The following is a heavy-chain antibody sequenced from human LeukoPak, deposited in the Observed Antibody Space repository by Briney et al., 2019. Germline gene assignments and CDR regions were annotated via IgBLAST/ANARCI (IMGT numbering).Heavy chain of an antibody. D-gene: IGHD3-10*01. V-gene: IGHV4-34*01. CDR2: INHSGST. CDR1: GGSFSGYY. Sequence: SETLSLTCAVYGGSFSGYYWSWIRQPPGKGLEWIGEINHSGSTNYNPSLKSRVTISVDTSKNQFSLKLSSVTAADTAVYYCASERVYGSGSYYRYYYMDAWGKGTTVTVSS. J-gene: IGHJ6*03. CDR3: ASERVYGSGSYYRYYYMDA.